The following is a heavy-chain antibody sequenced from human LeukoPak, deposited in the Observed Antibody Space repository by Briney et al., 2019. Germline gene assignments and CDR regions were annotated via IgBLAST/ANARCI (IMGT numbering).Heavy chain of an antibody. Sequence: ASVKVSCKASGYTFTGYYMHWVRQAPGQGLEWMGWINPNSGGTNYAQKFQGRVTMTRDTSISTAYMELSRLRSDDTAVYYCARDSGSIAVAGTPYYYYGMDVWGQGTTVTVSS. CDR3: ARDSGSIAVAGTPYYYYGMDV. CDR2: INPNSGGT. CDR1: GYTFTGYY. V-gene: IGHV1-2*02. D-gene: IGHD6-19*01. J-gene: IGHJ6*02.